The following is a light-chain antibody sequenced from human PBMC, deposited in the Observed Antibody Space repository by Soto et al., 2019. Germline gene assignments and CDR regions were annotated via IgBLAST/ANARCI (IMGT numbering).Light chain of an antibody. Sequence: AIQMTQSPSSLSASVGDRVTITCRASQGIRNDLGWYQQKPGKAPKLLIYGATTLQSGVPSRFSGSGSVTDFTLTISSLQPGDFATYYCLQHFNYPWTFGQGIKVEIK. CDR2: GAT. CDR1: QGIRND. J-gene: IGKJ1*01. V-gene: IGKV1-6*01. CDR3: LQHFNYPWT.